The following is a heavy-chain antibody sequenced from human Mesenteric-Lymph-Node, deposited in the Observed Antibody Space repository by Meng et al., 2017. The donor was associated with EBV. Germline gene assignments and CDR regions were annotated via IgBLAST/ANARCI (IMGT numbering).Heavy chain of an antibody. Sequence: QAQPQQPGPEPAKPSQTLSLTRSISGDSVSNINGGWNWIRQSPSRGLEWLGRTYYRSKWYNDYAVSVKGRITINPDTTKNQVSLQLNSVTPEDTAVYYCAGVGSTISTDWFDTWGQGTLVTVSS. V-gene: IGHV6-1*01. J-gene: IGHJ5*02. CDR1: GDSVSNINGG. D-gene: IGHD3-9*01. CDR2: TYYRSKWYN. CDR3: AGVGSTISTDWFDT.